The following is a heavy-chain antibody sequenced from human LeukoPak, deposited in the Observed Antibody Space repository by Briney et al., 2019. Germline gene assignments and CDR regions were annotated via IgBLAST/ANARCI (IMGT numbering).Heavy chain of an antibody. D-gene: IGHD3-16*02. CDR1: GFTFSSYG. J-gene: IGHJ4*02. CDR2: IRYDGSNK. Sequence: GGSLRLSCAASGFTFSSYGMHWVRQAPGKGLEWVAFIRYDGSNKYFADSVKGRFTSYRDNSENTLYLQMNSLRAEDAAVYYCFTFGGVIVRYYFDYWGQGTLVSVSS. V-gene: IGHV3-30*02. CDR3: FTFGGVIVRYYFDY.